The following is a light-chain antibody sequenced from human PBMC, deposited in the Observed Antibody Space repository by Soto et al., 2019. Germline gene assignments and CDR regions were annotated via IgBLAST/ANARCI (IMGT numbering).Light chain of an antibody. CDR3: QQSYTTPTWT. Sequence: DIQMTQSPSSLSASIGDRVTITCRASQSISNSLNWYQQRPGKAPNLLIYAASNLQSGVPSRFSGSGSGTDFTLTISSLQPEDFATYFCQQSYTTPTWTFGQGTKVDI. CDR2: AAS. CDR1: QSISNS. V-gene: IGKV1-39*01. J-gene: IGKJ1*01.